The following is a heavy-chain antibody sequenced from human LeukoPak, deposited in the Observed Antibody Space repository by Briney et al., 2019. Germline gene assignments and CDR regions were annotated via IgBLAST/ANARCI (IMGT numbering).Heavy chain of an antibody. V-gene: IGHV1-18*01. D-gene: IGHD3-9*01. Sequence: GASVKVSCKASGGTFSSYAISWVRQAPGQGLEWMGWISAYNGNTNYAQKLQGRVTMTTDTSTSTAYMELRSLRSDDTAVYYCARDRPTFVRYFDWLLSSFDYWGQGTLVTVSS. CDR1: GGTFSSYA. CDR2: ISAYNGNT. J-gene: IGHJ4*02. CDR3: ARDRPTFVRYFDWLLSSFDY.